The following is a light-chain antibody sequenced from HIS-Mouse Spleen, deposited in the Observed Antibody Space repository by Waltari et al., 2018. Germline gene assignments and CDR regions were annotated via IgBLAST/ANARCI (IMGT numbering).Light chain of an antibody. CDR1: QGISSY. V-gene: IGKV1-9*01. J-gene: IGKJ1*01. CDR3: QQLNSYPPT. Sequence: DIQLTQSPSFLSASVGDRVTITCRASQGISSYLAWYQQKPGKAPKLLIYAASTLQSGVPSRFSGSASGTEFTLTISSLQPEDFATYYCQQLNSYPPTFGQGTKVEIK. CDR2: AAS.